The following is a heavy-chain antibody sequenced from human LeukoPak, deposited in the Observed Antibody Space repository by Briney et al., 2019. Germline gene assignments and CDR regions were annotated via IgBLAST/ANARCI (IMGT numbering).Heavy chain of an antibody. V-gene: IGHV1-2*02. CDR1: GYTFTGYY. Sequence: ASVKVSCKASGYTFTGYYMHWVRQAPGQGLEWMGWINPNSGGTNYAQKFQGRVTMTEDTSTDTAYMELSSLRSEDTAVYYCATRRPYCSSTSCYIDSMDVWGQGTTVTVSS. CDR3: ATRRPYCSSTSCYIDSMDV. J-gene: IGHJ6*02. CDR2: INPNSGGT. D-gene: IGHD2-2*01.